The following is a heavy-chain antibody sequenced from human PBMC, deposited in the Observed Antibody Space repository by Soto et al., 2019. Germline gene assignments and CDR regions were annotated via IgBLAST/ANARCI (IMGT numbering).Heavy chain of an antibody. Sequence: SETLSLTCAVYGGSFSVFYWSWIRQPPGKELEWIGEINHSGSTNYNPSLKSRVTLSVDTSKNQFSLKLSSLTAADTAVYYCARPYYIAAAGTGFNYWGPGTLVTVSS. CDR1: GGSFSVFY. CDR3: ARPYYIAAAGTGFNY. CDR2: INHSGST. J-gene: IGHJ4*02. V-gene: IGHV4-34*01. D-gene: IGHD6-13*01.